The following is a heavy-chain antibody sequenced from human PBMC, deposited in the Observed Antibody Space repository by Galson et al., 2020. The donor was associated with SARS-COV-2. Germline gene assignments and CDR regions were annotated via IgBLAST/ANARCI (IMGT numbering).Heavy chain of an antibody. CDR1: GFTFSSYE. D-gene: IGHD3-22*01. V-gene: IGHV3-48*03. Sequence: GGSLRLSCAASGFTFSSYEMNWVRQAPGKGLEWVSYISSSGSTIYYADSVKGRFTISRDNAKNSLYLQMNSLRAEDTAVYYCARGGGTMIVVANNLDYWGQGTLVTVSS. CDR2: ISSSGSTI. CDR3: ARGGGTMIVVANNLDY. J-gene: IGHJ4*02.